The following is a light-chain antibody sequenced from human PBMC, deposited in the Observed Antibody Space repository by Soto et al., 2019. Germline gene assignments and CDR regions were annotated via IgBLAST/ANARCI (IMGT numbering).Light chain of an antibody. V-gene: IGKV3-11*01. CDR3: QQRSEWPIA. J-gene: IGKJ5*01. Sequence: EVVLTQSPGTLSLSPGERATLSCRASQTVRNNYLAWYQQKPGQAPRLFIYDASNRATGIPARFSGSGSGADFTLTNSSLEPEDFAVYYCQQRSEWPIAFGQGTRLEI. CDR1: QTVRNNY. CDR2: DAS.